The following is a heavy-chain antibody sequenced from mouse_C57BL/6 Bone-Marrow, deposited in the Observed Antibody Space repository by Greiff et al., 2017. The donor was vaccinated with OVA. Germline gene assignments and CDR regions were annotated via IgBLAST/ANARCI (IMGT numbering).Heavy chain of an antibody. Sequence: EVKLMESGGGLVKPGGSLKLSCAASGFTFSDYGMHWVRQAPEKGLEWVAYISSGSSTIYYADTVQGRFTISRDKAKNTLFLQMTSLRSEDTAMYYCARTGSLFDYWGQGTTLTVSS. V-gene: IGHV5-17*01. D-gene: IGHD4-1*01. CDR2: ISSGSSTI. CDR3: ARTGSLFDY. J-gene: IGHJ2*01. CDR1: GFTFSDYG.